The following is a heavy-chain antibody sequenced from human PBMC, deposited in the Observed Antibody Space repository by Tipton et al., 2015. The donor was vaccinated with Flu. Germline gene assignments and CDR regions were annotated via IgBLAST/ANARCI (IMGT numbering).Heavy chain of an antibody. D-gene: IGHD1-14*01. CDR1: GDSISSDFY. CDR3: ARPGQNRPDNWYFDL. CDR2: VSRTGST. Sequence: TLSLTCAVSGDSISSDFYWAWIRQFPGKGLEWIGTVSRTGSTIYNPSLKSRVTISVDTSKNQFSLKLSSVTAADTAVYYCARPGQNRPDNWYFDLWGRGTLVTVSS. V-gene: IGHV4-38-2*01. J-gene: IGHJ2*01.